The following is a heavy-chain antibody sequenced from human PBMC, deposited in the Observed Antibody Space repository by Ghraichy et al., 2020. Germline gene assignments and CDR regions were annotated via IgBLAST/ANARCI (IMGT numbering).Heavy chain of an antibody. Sequence: SETLSLTCTVSGGSISSGSYYWSWIRQPAGKGLEWIGRIYTSGSTNYNPSLKSRVTISVDTSKNQFSLKLSSVTAADTAVYYCATVDSSGWYYFDYWGQGTLVTVSS. J-gene: IGHJ4*02. CDR3: ATVDSSGWYYFDY. D-gene: IGHD6-19*01. V-gene: IGHV4-61*02. CDR1: GGSISSGSYY. CDR2: IYTSGST.